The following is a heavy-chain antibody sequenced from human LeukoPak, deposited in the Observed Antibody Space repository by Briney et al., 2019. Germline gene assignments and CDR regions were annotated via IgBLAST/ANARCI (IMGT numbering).Heavy chain of an antibody. V-gene: IGHV4-59*01. Sequence: PSETLSLTCTVSGGSISSYYWSRIRQPPGKGLEWIGYIYYSGSTNYNPSLKSRVTISVDTSKNQFSLKLSSVTAADTAVYYCARDLLRGYSYGDWGQGTLVTVSS. J-gene: IGHJ4*02. D-gene: IGHD5-18*01. CDR1: GGSISSYY. CDR3: ARDLLRGYSYGD. CDR2: IYYSGST.